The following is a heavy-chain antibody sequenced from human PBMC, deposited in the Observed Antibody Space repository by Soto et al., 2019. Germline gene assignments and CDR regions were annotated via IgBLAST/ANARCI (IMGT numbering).Heavy chain of an antibody. V-gene: IGHV3-30-3*01. J-gene: IGHJ4*02. CDR2: KTYDGSNK. D-gene: IGHD1-26*01. CDR3: ARAGGLLVDY. CDR1: GFMFSSYA. Sequence: QVQLVESGGGVVQPGRSLRLSCAASGFMFSSYAMHWVRQAPGKGLEWVAVKTYDGSNKYYADSVKGRFTISRDNSMNMQYLRMNSLGAEDTAVYYCARAGGLLVDYWGQGTLVTVSS.